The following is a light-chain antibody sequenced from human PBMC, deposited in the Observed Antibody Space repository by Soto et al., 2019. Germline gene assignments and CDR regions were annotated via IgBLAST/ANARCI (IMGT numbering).Light chain of an antibody. CDR3: SAYSAGTSLLV. CDR2: EVS. Sequence: QSALTQPASVSGSPGQTITISCTGSRTDIGGYDLVSWYQHYPGKAPKLLIHEVSNRPSGISNRFSGSKSDNMASLTISGLRAEDEADYYCSAYSAGTSLLVFGSGTKVTVL. V-gene: IGLV2-14*01. CDR1: RTDIGGYDL. J-gene: IGLJ1*01.